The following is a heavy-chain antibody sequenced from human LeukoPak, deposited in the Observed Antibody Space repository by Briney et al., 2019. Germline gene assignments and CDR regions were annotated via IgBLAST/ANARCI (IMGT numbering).Heavy chain of an antibody. D-gene: IGHD4-17*01. CDR1: GFTFSSHA. Sequence: GGSLRLSCAASGFTFSSHAMSWVRQAPGEGLEGASAISGSGGSTYYADSVKGRFTISRDNSKNTLYLQMNSLRAEDTAVYYCAKADGFTVTTLFDYWGQGTLVTVSS. CDR2: ISGSGGST. V-gene: IGHV3-23*01. CDR3: AKADGFTVTTLFDY. J-gene: IGHJ4*02.